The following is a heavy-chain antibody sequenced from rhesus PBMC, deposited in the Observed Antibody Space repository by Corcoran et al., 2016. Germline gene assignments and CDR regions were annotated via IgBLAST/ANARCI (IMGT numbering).Heavy chain of an antibody. CDR3: ARDGSIAAAGLNI. CDR1: GGSISGGYG. Sequence: QVQLQESGPGLLKPSETLSLTCAVSGGSISGGYGWGWIRTHPGKGQEWIGSIYSIRRKTHYNPSLEARATISTDTSKKQFSRKLSSVTASDTAVYYCARDGSIAAAGLNIWGPGTPITISS. V-gene: IGHV4-76*01. CDR2: IYSIRRKT. J-gene: IGHJ2*01. D-gene: IGHD6S26*01.